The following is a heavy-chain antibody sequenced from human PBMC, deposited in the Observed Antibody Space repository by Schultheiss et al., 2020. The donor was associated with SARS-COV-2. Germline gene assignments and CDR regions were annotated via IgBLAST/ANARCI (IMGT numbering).Heavy chain of an antibody. CDR1: GGSISSYY. J-gene: IGHJ5*02. CDR2: INYSGST. D-gene: IGHD3-10*01. V-gene: IGHV4-39*07. CDR3: ARGYSPYGSGKFDP. Sequence: SETLSLTCTVSGGSISSYYWAWIRQPPGKGLEWIGTINYSGSTYYNPSLKSRVFMSVDTSKNKLSLNLSSVTPADTAVYYCARGYSPYGSGKFDPWGQGTLVTVSS.